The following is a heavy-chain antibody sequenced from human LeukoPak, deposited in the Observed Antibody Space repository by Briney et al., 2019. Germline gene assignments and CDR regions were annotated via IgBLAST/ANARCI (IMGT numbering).Heavy chain of an antibody. CDR3: ARDHAYCGGDSDPCEAASWYFDL. CDR2: VSSSSGIK. D-gene: IGHD2-21*01. Sequence: GGSLRLSCAASGFAFRSYSMNWLRQAPGKGLKWFSYVSSSSGIKYYADSVKGRFTISRDNAKRSLFLQMSSLRAEDTAVYYCARDHAYCGGDSDPCEAASWYFDLWGRDTLITVSP. V-gene: IGHV3-48*01. J-gene: IGHJ2*01. CDR1: GFAFRSYS.